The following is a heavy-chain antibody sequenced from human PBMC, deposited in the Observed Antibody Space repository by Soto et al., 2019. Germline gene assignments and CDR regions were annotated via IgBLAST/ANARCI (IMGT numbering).Heavy chain of an antibody. Sequence: QVQLVQSGAEVKKPGSSVKVSCKASGGTFSSYAISWVRQAPGQGLEWMGGIIPIFGTSKYAQKFQGRVTMTADESTSTAYRELSGLRSEDTAVYYCAKDGIVATIAAYYYGMEVWGQGTTVTVSS. V-gene: IGHV1-69*12. CDR3: AKDGIVATIAAYYYGMEV. J-gene: IGHJ6*02. CDR2: IIPIFGTS. CDR1: GGTFSSYA. D-gene: IGHD5-12*01.